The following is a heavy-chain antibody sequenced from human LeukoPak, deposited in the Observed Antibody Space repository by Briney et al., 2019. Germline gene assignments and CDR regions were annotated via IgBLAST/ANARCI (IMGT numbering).Heavy chain of an antibody. CDR2: MNPNSGNT. J-gene: IGHJ6*03. D-gene: IGHD3-10*01. CDR3: ARMSPIRSGSYYLYYYYMDV. V-gene: IGHV1-8*01. CDR1: GYTFTSYD. Sequence: GASVKVSCKASGYTFTSYDINWVRQATGQGLEWMGWMNPNSGNTGYAQKFQGRVTMTRNTSISTAYMELSSLRSEDTAVYYCARMSPIRSGSYYLYYYYMDVWGKGTTVTISS.